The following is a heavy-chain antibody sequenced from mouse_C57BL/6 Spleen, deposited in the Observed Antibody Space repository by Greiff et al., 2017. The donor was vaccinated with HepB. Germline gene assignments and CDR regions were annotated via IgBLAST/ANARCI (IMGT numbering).Heavy chain of an antibody. CDR2: IYPGDGDT. Sequence: QVQLQQSGAELVKPGASVKISCKASGYAFSSYWMNWVKQRPGKGLEWIGQIYPGDGDTNYNGKFKGKATLTADKSSSTAYMQLSSLTSEDSAVYFCARERDYDEGYFDYWGQGTTLTVSS. CDR3: ARERDYDEGYFDY. V-gene: IGHV1-80*01. CDR1: GYAFSSYW. D-gene: IGHD2-4*01. J-gene: IGHJ2*01.